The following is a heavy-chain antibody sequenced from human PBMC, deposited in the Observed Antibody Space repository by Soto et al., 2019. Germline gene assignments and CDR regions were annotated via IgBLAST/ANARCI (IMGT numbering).Heavy chain of an antibody. CDR1: GGTFSSYT. CDR2: IIPILGIA. Sequence: QVQLVQSGAEVKKPGSSVKVSCKASGGTFSSYTISWVRQAPGQGLEWMGRIIPILGIANYAQKFQGRVTITADKSTSTAYMELSSLRSEDTAVYYCARELDDRSGGSCYPPYYYYYMDVWGKGTTVTVSS. CDR3: ARELDDRSGGSCYPPYYYYYMDV. J-gene: IGHJ6*03. D-gene: IGHD2-15*01. V-gene: IGHV1-69*08.